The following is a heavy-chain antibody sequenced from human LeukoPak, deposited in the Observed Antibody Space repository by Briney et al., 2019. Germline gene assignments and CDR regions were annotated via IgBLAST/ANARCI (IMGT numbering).Heavy chain of an antibody. Sequence: SETLSLTCAVYGGSFSGYYWSWIRQPPGKGLEWIGEINHSGSTSHNPSLKSRVTISVDTSKNQFSLKLSSVTAADTAVYYCARARRPMGATRGYNWFDPWGQGTLVTVSS. D-gene: IGHD1-26*01. J-gene: IGHJ5*02. CDR3: ARARRPMGATRGYNWFDP. CDR2: INHSGST. CDR1: GGSFSGYY. V-gene: IGHV4-34*01.